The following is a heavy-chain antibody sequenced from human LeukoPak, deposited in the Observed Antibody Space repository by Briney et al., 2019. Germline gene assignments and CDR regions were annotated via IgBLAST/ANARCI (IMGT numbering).Heavy chain of an antibody. CDR3: AASSAAGPVFDY. D-gene: IGHD6-13*01. CDR1: GGSISSYY. V-gene: IGHV3-23*01. J-gene: IGHJ4*02. CDR2: ISGSGGST. Sequence: PSETLSLTCTVSGGSISSYYWSWIRQPPGKGLEWVSAISGSGGSTYYADSVKGRFTISRDNSKNTLYLQMNSLRAEDTAVYYCAASSAAGPVFDYWGQGTLVTVSS.